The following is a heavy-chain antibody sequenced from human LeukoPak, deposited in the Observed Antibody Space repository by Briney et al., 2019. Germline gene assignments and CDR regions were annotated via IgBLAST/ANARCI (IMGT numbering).Heavy chain of an antibody. V-gene: IGHV1-18*01. CDR2: INTYNGNT. D-gene: IGHD1-26*01. CDR3: ARDPSLIAGATISFFDY. J-gene: IGHJ4*02. CDR1: GYTFTSYG. Sequence: GASVKVSCKASGYTFTSYGISWVRQAPGQGLEWMGWINTYNGNTNYAQKLQGRVTMTTDTSTSTAYMDLRSLRSDDTAVYYCARDPSLIAGATISFFDYWGQGTLVTVSS.